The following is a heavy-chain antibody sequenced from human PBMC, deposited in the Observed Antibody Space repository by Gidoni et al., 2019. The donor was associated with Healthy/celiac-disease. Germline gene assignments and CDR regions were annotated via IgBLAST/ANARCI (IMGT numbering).Heavy chain of an antibody. CDR1: GGSISSSNW. Sequence: QVQLQESGPGLVKPSGTLSLTCAVSGGSISSSNWSSWVRQPPGKGLEWIGEIYHSGSTNYNPSLKSRVTISVDKSKNQFSLKLSSVTAADTAVYYCARDEHYDILTGYYSHHRRFDYWGQGTLVTVSS. J-gene: IGHJ4*02. CDR2: IYHSGST. D-gene: IGHD3-9*01. V-gene: IGHV4-4*02. CDR3: ARDEHYDILTGYYSHHRRFDY.